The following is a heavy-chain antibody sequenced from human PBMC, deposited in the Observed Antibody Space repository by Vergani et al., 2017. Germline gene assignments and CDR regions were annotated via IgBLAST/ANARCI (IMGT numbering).Heavy chain of an antibody. CDR1: GFTFSSYG. D-gene: IGHD3-3*01. V-gene: IGHV3-30*18. CDR2: ISYDGSNK. CDR3: AKDRHYDFWSGYSLYYYYYGMDV. J-gene: IGHJ6*02. Sequence: VQLVESGGGLVQPGGSLRLSCAASGFTFSSYGMHWVRQAPGKGLEWVAVISYDGSNKYYADSVKGRFTISRDNSKNTLYLQMNSLRAEDTAVYYCAKDRHYDFWSGYSLYYYYYGMDVWGQGTTVTVSS.